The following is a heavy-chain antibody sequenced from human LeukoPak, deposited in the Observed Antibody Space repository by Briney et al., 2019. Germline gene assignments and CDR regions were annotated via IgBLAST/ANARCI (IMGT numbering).Heavy chain of an antibody. D-gene: IGHD3-16*01. Sequence: SETLSLTCAVYGGSFSGYYWSWIRQPPGKGLVWIGEINHSGSTNYNPSLKSRVTISVDTSKNQFSLKLSSVTAADTAVYYCARGLGEIAITALGYWGQGTLVTVSS. CDR2: INHSGST. V-gene: IGHV4-34*01. CDR3: ARGLGEIAITALGY. CDR1: GGSFSGYY. J-gene: IGHJ4*02.